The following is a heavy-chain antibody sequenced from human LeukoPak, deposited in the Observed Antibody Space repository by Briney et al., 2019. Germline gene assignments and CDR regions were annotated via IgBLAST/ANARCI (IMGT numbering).Heavy chain of an antibody. CDR1: GFTFSHYS. Sequence: GGSLRLSCAASGFTFSHYSMIWVRQAPGKGLEWVSSISSGSSYIYYADSVKGRFTISRDNAKNSLYLQMNSLRAEDTAVYYCARGIAASAFDIWGQGTMVTVSS. J-gene: IGHJ3*02. CDR3: ARGIAASAFDI. V-gene: IGHV3-21*01. CDR2: ISSGSSYI. D-gene: IGHD6-13*01.